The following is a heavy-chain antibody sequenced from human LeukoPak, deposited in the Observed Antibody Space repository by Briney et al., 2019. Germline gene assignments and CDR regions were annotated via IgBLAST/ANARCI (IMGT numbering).Heavy chain of an antibody. CDR3: ARRRVAATTLDP. V-gene: IGHV1-18*01. CDR1: GYTLTSYG. CDR2: ISAYNGNT. D-gene: IGHD2-15*01. J-gene: IGHJ5*02. Sequence: ASVKVSCKASGYTLTSYGISWVRQAPGQGLEWMGWISAYNGNTNYAQKLQGRVTMTTDTSTSTAYMELRSLRSDDTAVYYCARRRVAATTLDPWGQGTLVTVSS.